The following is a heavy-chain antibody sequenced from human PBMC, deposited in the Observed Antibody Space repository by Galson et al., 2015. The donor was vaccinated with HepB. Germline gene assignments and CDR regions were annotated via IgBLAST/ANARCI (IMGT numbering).Heavy chain of an antibody. Sequence: ETLSLTCAVYGGSFSGYSWSWIRQPPGKGLEWIGQINHSGSTNYNPSLKSRVTISVDTSKNQFSLKLSSVTAADTAVYYCATKRYFDYWGQGTLVTVSS. CDR1: GGSFSGYS. V-gene: IGHV4-34*01. CDR3: ATKRYFDY. J-gene: IGHJ4*02. CDR2: INHSGST.